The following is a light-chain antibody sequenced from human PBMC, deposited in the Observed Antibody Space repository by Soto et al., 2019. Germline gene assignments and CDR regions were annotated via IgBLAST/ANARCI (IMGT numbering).Light chain of an antibody. J-gene: IGKJ1*01. V-gene: IGKV3-20*01. CDR1: QSVSSS. CDR2: GVS. Sequence: EIVLTQSPGTLSLSPGERATLSCRASQSVSSSLAWYQQKGGQAPRLLIHGVSSRATGIPDRFSGSGSGPDFTLPISRLEPEDFAVYYCQQYVGSPRTFGQGTKVEVK. CDR3: QQYVGSPRT.